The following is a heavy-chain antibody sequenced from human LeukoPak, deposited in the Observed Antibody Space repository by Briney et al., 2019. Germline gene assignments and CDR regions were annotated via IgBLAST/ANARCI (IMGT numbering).Heavy chain of an antibody. CDR3: AKDPQELYDSSGYYPMDFDY. CDR1: GFSFSSYN. J-gene: IGHJ4*02. CDR2: ITTSSTYT. V-gene: IGHV3-21*01. D-gene: IGHD3-22*01. Sequence: GGSLRLSCAASGFSFSSYNMNWVRQAPGKVLEWVSSITTSSTYTFYADSVKGRFTISRDNAKNSLYLQMNSLRVEDTAVYYCAKDPQELYDSSGYYPMDFDYWGQGTLVTVSS.